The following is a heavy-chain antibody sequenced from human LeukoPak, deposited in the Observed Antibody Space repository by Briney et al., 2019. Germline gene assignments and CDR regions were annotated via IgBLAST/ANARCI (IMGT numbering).Heavy chain of an antibody. J-gene: IGHJ6*03. Sequence: SVKVSCKASGGTFSNYTISWVRQAPGQGLEWMGRIIPILGIANYAQNFQGRVTITADKSTSTAYMELSSLRSEDTAVYYWARALRYSYGRTRGGYYYYYMDVWGKGTTVTVSS. CDR3: ARALRYSYGRTRGGYYYYYMDV. V-gene: IGHV1-69*02. D-gene: IGHD5-18*01. CDR1: GGTFSNYT. CDR2: IIPILGIA.